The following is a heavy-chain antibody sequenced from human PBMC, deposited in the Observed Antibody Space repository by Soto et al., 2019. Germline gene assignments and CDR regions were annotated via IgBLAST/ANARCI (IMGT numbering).Heavy chain of an antibody. J-gene: IGHJ5*02. Sequence: QVQLVESGGGLVKPGGSLRLSCAASGFTFSDYYMSWIRQAPGKGLEWVSYISSSSSYTNYADSVKGRFTISRDNAKNSLYLQMNSLRAEDTAVYYCARSRDSSSWLYRGGWFDPWGQGTLVTVSS. CDR1: GFTFSDYY. V-gene: IGHV3-11*05. CDR2: ISSSSSYT. D-gene: IGHD6-13*01. CDR3: ARSRDSSSWLYRGGWFDP.